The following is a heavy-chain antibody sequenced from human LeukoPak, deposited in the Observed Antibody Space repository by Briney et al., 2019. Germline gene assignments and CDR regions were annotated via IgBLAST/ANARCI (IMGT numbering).Heavy chain of an antibody. J-gene: IGHJ4*02. CDR3: ARDLNLYDSSGYYPR. Sequence: GGSLRLSCAASGFTFSSYSMNWVRQAPGKGLEWGSYISSSSGTIYYADSVKGRFTISRDNAENSLYLQMNSLRDEDTAVYYCARDLNLYDSSGYYPRWGQGTLVTVSS. D-gene: IGHD3-22*01. CDR1: GFTFSSYS. V-gene: IGHV3-48*02. CDR2: ISSSSGTI.